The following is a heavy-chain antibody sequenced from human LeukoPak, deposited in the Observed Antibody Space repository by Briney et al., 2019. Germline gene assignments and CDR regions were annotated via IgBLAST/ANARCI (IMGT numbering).Heavy chain of an antibody. V-gene: IGHV3-21*01. Sequence: GGSLRLSCAASGFTFSSYSMNWVRQAPGKGLEWVSSISSSSSYIYYADSVKGRFTISRDNAKNSLYLQMNSLRAEDTAVYYCARDLSHIVVVTAIFDYWGQGTLVTVSS. CDR1: GFTFSSYS. CDR2: ISSSSSYI. J-gene: IGHJ4*02. D-gene: IGHD2-21*02. CDR3: ARDLSHIVVVTAIFDY.